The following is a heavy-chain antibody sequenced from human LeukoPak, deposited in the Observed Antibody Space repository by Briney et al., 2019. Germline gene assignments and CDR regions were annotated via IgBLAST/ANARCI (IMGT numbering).Heavy chain of an antibody. CDR1: GYTFTSYY. V-gene: IGHV1-46*01. J-gene: IGHJ5*02. CDR3: ARSYNWNAECDP. CDR2: INPSGGST. Sequence: ASVKVSCKASGYTFTSYYMHWVRQAPGQGLEWMGIINPSGGSTSYAQKFQGRVTMTRDTSTGTVYMELSSLRSEDTAVYYCARSYNWNAECDPWGQGTLVTVSS. D-gene: IGHD1-20*01.